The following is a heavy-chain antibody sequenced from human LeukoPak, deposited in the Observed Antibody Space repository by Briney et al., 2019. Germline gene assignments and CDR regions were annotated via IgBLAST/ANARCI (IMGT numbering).Heavy chain of an antibody. J-gene: IGHJ5*02. Sequence: PSETLSLTCTVSGGSISSGGYYWSWIRQHPGKGLEWIGYIYYSGSTYYNPSLKSRVTVSVDTSKNQFSLKLSSVTAADTAVYYCARARPITVTKGIRSNRRERKKNWFDPWGQGTLVTVSS. CDR3: ARARPITVTKGIRSNRRERKKNWFDP. CDR2: IYYSGST. D-gene: IGHD4-17*01. V-gene: IGHV4-31*03. CDR1: GGSISSGGYY.